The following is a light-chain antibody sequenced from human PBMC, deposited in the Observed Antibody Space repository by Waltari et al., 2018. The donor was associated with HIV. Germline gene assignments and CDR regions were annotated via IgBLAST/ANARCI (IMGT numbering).Light chain of an antibody. V-gene: IGLV2-8*01. CDR2: EIS. CDR1: SSAVGAYNY. J-gene: IGLJ2*01. Sequence: QSALTQPPSASGSPAQSVTISCIGTSSAVGAYNYVYGYQQHPGKAPKLMIYEISKRPSGVPDRFSGSKSGNTASLTVSGLQAEDEADYYCSSYAGSNNLVFGGGTKLTVL. CDR3: SSYAGSNNLV.